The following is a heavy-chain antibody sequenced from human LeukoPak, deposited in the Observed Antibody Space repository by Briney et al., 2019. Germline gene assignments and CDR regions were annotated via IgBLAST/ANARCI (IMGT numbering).Heavy chain of an antibody. CDR3: ARAGGYNSYYFDY. D-gene: IGHD5-24*01. J-gene: IGHJ4*02. CDR2: ISYDGSNK. Sequence: PGRSLRLSCAASGFTFSSYAMHWVRQAPGKGLEWVAVISYDGSNKYYADSVKGRFTISRDNSKNTLHLQMNSLRAEDTAVYYCARAGGYNSYYFDYWGQGTLVTVSS. CDR1: GFTFSSYA. V-gene: IGHV3-30*04.